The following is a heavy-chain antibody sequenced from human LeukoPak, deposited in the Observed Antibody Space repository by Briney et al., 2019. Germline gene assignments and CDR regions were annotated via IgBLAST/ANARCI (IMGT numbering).Heavy chain of an antibody. CDR2: IYYSGST. Sequence: SQTLSLTCTVSGGSISSGGYYWSWIRQHPGKGLEWTGYIYYSGSTYYNPSLKSRVTISADTSKNQFSLKLSSVTAADTAVYYCARELHYYGSGTYAFDIWGQGTMVTVSS. V-gene: IGHV4-31*03. J-gene: IGHJ3*02. CDR3: ARELHYYGSGTYAFDI. CDR1: GGSISSGGYY. D-gene: IGHD3-10*01.